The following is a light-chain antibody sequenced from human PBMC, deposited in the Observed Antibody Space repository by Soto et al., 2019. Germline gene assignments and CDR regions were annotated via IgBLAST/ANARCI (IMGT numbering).Light chain of an antibody. CDR3: QQYNIYPWT. CDR1: QSISSW. Sequence: IQLTQSPSTLSASVGDRVTLTCRASQSISSWLAWYQQKPGKAPKLLIYDASSLESGVPSRFSGSGSGTEFTLSISSLQPDDFATYYCQQYNIYPWTFGQGTKVDIK. CDR2: DAS. J-gene: IGKJ1*01. V-gene: IGKV1-5*01.